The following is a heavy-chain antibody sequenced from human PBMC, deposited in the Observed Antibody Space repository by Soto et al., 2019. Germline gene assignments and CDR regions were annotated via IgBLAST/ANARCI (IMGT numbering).Heavy chain of an antibody. CDR2: IRGQGSGGTT. J-gene: IGHJ4*02. CDR3: ACPLAYFYDSRGHNVPHYFDY. V-gene: IGHV3-49*05. CDR1: GFTFGDFA. Sequence: EVQLVESGGGLVKPGRSLRLSCTASGFTFGDFAMNWFRQAPGKGLEWVGFIRGQGSGGTTEYAASVRGRFTISRDDSKNTASLQMNSLKTEDTATYYCACPLAYFYDSRGHNVPHYFDYWGQGVLVTVSS. D-gene: IGHD3-22*01.